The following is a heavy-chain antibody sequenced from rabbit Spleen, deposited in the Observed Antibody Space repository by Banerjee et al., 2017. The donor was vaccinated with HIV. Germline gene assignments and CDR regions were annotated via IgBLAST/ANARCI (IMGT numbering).Heavy chain of an antibody. CDR2: IYAGSSGST. CDR1: GFDFSSYG. Sequence: QEQLEESGGDLVQPEGSLTLTCKASGFDFSSYGVSWVRQAPGKGLEWIACIYAGSSGSTVYASWAKGRFTISKTSSTTVTLQMTSLTAADTATYFCARDTASSFSSYGMDLWGQGTLVTVS. J-gene: IGHJ6*01. CDR3: ARDTASSFSSYGMDL. D-gene: IGHD8-1*01. V-gene: IGHV1S45*01.